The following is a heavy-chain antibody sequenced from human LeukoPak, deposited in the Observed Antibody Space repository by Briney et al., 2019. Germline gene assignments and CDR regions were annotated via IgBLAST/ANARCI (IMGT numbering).Heavy chain of an antibody. CDR2: IYYSGST. Sequence: SETLSLTCTVSGGSISSYYWSWIRQPPGKGLEWIGYIYYSGSTNYNPSLKSRVTISVDTSKNQFSLKLSSATAADTAVYYCASLWAGYSTDYWGQGTLVTVSS. J-gene: IGHJ4*02. CDR1: GGSISSYY. V-gene: IGHV4-59*12. D-gene: IGHD6-13*01. CDR3: ASLWAGYSTDY.